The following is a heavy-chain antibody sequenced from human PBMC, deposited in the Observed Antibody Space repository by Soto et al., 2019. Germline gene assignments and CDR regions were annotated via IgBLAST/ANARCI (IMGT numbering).Heavy chain of an antibody. D-gene: IGHD3-9*01. J-gene: IGHJ5*02. CDR3: ARETEDYDILTGYSHNWFDP. Sequence: SVKVSCKASGDTFSNHTISWVRQAPGQGLEWMGRIIPILGVANYAQKFQGRVTITADKSTSTAYVELSSLRSADTAVYYCARETEDYDILTGYSHNWFDPWGQGTRVTVSS. CDR2: IIPILGVA. V-gene: IGHV1-69*04. CDR1: GDTFSNHT.